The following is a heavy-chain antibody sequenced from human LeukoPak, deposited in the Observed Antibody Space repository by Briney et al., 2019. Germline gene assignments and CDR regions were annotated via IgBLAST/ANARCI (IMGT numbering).Heavy chain of an antibody. Sequence: GGSLRLSCAASGFTFSTYVMHWVRQAPGKGLEWVAVIWYDGSNKYYADSVKGRFTISRDNSKNTLSLQMNSLRAEDTAVYYCARDWAGYGDYFDYWGQGTLVTVSS. CDR1: GFTFSTYV. V-gene: IGHV3-33*01. CDR3: ARDWAGYGDYFDY. D-gene: IGHD5-12*01. CDR2: IWYDGSNK. J-gene: IGHJ4*02.